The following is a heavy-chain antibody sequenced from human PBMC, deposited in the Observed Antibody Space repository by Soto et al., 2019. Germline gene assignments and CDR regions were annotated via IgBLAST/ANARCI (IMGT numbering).Heavy chain of an antibody. CDR1: SYTFTSYG. D-gene: IGHD2-2*01. Sequence: ASVKVSFKASSYTFTSYGISWVRQAPGQGLEWMGWISAYNGNTGYAQKFQGRVTMTRNTSISTAYMELSSLRSEDTAVYYCAIIGYCSSTSCYGYNWFDPWGQGTLVTVS. V-gene: IGHV1-8*02. CDR2: ISAYNGNT. CDR3: AIIGYCSSTSCYGYNWFDP. J-gene: IGHJ5*02.